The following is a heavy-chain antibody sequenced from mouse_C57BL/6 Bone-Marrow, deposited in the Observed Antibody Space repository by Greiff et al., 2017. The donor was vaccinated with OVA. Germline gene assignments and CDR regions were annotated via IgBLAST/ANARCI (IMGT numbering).Heavy chain of an antibody. CDR1: GYTFTSYG. J-gene: IGHJ4*01. CDR2: IYPRSGNT. V-gene: IGHV1-81*01. Sequence: VQLQQSGAELARPGASVKLSCKASGYTFTSYGISWVKQRTGQGLKWIGEIYPRSGNTYYNEKFKGKATLTADKSSSTAYMELRSLTSEDSAVYFCARRDSRGAMDYWGQGTSVTVSS. CDR3: ARRDSRGAMDY.